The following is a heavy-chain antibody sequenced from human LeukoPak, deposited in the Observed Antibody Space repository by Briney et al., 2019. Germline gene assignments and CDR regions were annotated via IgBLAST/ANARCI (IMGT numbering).Heavy chain of an antibody. V-gene: IGHV4-59*08. CDR3: ARQGNPSAGPRMTTFDY. D-gene: IGHD4-11*01. Sequence: SETLSLTCTVSGGSISGYYWTWIRQPPGKGLEWIGYIYYTGSSNYNPSLRSRVTMSVDTSKKQFSQTLSSVTAADTAVYYCARQGNPSAGPRMTTFDYWGQGTLVTVSS. CDR2: IYYTGSS. J-gene: IGHJ4*02. CDR1: GGSISGYY.